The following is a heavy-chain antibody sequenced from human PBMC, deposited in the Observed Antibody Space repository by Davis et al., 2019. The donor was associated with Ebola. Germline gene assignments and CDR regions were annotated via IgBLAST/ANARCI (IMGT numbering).Heavy chain of an antibody. Sequence: PGGSLRLSCVASGFTFTGHYMNWIRQAPGKGLEWLSYISPDSGDTKYADSVKGRFTISRDNAKNSLYLQMNSLRAEDTAVYYCARDRVVDGYNFEKYYYFGMDVWGQGTTVTVSS. CDR1: GFTFTGHY. CDR2: ISPDSGDT. CDR3: ARDRVVDGYNFEKYYYFGMDV. J-gene: IGHJ6*02. V-gene: IGHV3-11*06. D-gene: IGHD5-24*01.